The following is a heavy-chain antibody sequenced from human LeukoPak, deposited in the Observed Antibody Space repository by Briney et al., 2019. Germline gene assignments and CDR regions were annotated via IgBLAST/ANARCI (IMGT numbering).Heavy chain of an antibody. V-gene: IGHV4-59*08. CDR3: AKYGNSGWVIDN. CDR1: GGSIGSNY. Sequence: SETLSLTCTVSGGSIGSNYWTWIRQPPGQGLEYIGYIYYTGGTNYNPSLKSRVTISVDTSKNQFSLKLSSVTAADTAVYFCAKYGNSGWVIDNWGQGTLVTVSS. J-gene: IGHJ4*02. D-gene: IGHD6-19*01. CDR2: IYYTGGT.